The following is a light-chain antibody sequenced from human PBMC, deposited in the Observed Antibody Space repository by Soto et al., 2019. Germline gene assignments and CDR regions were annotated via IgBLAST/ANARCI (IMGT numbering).Light chain of an antibody. V-gene: IGKV1-33*01. CDR3: QQNDNLRWT. Sequence: DIQMTQSPSSLSASVGGRFTITFQASQNINNYLNWYQQKPGRAPKLLIYDASNLEAGVPSRFRGSGSGTDFTFTINSLQPEDIATYYCQQNDNLRWTFGQGTKVDIK. CDR1: QNINNY. CDR2: DAS. J-gene: IGKJ1*01.